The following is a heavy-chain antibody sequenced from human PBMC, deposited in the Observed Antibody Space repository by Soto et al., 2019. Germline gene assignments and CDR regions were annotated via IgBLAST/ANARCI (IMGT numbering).Heavy chain of an antibody. CDR2: ISSNSAYI. J-gene: IGHJ5*02. V-gene: IGHV3-21*01. Sequence: AGGSLRLSCASSGFTFLSFTMNWVRQAPGKGLEWVSTISSNSAYIYYTDALRGRFTISRDNAKNSLHLQMNSLRAEDTAVYYCTRDASRDSSARGWFDPWGPGTLVTVS. CDR3: TRDASRDSSARGWFDP. CDR1: GFTFLSFT. D-gene: IGHD6-13*01.